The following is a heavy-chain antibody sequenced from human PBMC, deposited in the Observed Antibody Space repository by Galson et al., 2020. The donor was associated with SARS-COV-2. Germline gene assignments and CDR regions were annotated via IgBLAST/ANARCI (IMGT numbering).Heavy chain of an antibody. D-gene: IGHD3-10*01. V-gene: IGHV3-30*02. CDR3: VKGGFYGAGKYTMEV. Sequence: GESLKISCAASGFTFNTFGIHWVRQAPGKGPQWVAFVSNDGSNRFYGDSLKGRFAVSRDNTKKTLYLYLNDLRADDTAIYYCVKGGFYGAGKYTMEVWGRGTTVTVSS. CDR1: GFTFNTFG. CDR2: VSNDGSNR. J-gene: IGHJ6*02.